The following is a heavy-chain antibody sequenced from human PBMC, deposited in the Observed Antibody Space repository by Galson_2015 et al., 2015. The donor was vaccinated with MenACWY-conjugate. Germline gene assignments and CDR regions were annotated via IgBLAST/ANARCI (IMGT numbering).Heavy chain of an antibody. CDR3: ARHPPGGRGMDV. D-gene: IGHD1-26*01. V-gene: IGHV5-51*01. Sequence: SGAEVKRPGESLELSCKGSGSTFTTYWIGWVRQLPGQGLEWMGLISPGDSETRYSPAFQGQVTISADKSISTAYVQWDSLQASDTAMYYCARHPPGGRGMDVWGQGTTVTVSS. CDR1: GSTFTTYW. J-gene: IGHJ6*02. CDR2: ISPGDSET.